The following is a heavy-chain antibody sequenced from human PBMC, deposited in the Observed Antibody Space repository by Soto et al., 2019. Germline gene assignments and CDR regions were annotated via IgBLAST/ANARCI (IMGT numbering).Heavy chain of an antibody. CDR2: ISGSGGST. D-gene: IGHD6-6*01. V-gene: IGHV3-23*01. CDR3: AKGIAARWYYYGMDV. CDR1: GFTFSSYA. J-gene: IGHJ6*02. Sequence: LRLSCAASGFTFSSYAMSWVRQAPGKGLEWVSAISGSGGSTYYADSVKGRFTISRDNSKNTLYLQMNSLRAEDTAVYYCAKGIAARWYYYGMDVWGQGTTVTVSS.